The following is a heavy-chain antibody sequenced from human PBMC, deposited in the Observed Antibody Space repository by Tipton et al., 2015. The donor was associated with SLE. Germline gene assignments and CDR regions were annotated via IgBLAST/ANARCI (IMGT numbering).Heavy chain of an antibody. CDR3: AKDPTGLCSGGNCYFDY. V-gene: IGHV3-33*03. CDR2: IWYDGSNK. Sequence: SLRLSCAASGFTFSTSAMHWVRQAPGKGLEWVAVIWYDGSNKFYADSVKGRFTISRDNSKNTLYLQMNSLRAEDTAVYYCAKDPTGLCSGGNCYFDYWGQGALVTVSS. CDR1: GFTFSTSA. J-gene: IGHJ4*02. D-gene: IGHD2-15*01.